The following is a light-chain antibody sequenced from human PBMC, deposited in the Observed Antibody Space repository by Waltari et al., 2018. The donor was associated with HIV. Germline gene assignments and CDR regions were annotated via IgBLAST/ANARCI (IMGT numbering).Light chain of an antibody. Sequence: QSVLTQPPSASGTPGQTVTISCSASTSNTETQWVYWYQQLPGTAPKLLIYRNYKRPSGVPERFSVSKSGASASLVISGLRSEDEADYYCEAWDSTLKETLFGGGTKLTVL. CDR2: RNY. V-gene: IGLV1-47*01. CDR1: TSNTETQW. J-gene: IGLJ3*02. CDR3: EAWDSTLKETL.